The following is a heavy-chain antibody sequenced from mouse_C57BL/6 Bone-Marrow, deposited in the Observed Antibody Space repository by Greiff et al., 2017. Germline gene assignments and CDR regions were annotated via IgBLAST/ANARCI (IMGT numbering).Heavy chain of an antibody. CDR2: INPNNGGT. Sequence: VQLQQSGPELVKPGASVKMSCKASGYTFTDYNMHWVKQSHGKSLEWIGYINPNNGGTSYNQKFKGKATLTVNKSSSTAYMELRSLTSEDSAVYYCARGGKEFSPIYYYGSSYWYFDVWGTGTTVTVSS. J-gene: IGHJ1*03. V-gene: IGHV1-22*01. CDR1: GYTFTDYN. D-gene: IGHD1-1*01. CDR3: ARGGKEFSPIYYYGSSYWYFDV.